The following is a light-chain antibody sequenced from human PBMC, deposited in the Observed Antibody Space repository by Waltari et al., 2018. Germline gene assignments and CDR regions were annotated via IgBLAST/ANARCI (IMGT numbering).Light chain of an antibody. CDR3: MQSLQALWT. Sequence: QSLLHRNGYNGLDLYREKPGQCPPLIVYLSASRAAGVPDRFSGSGSGTYFTLKISRVEAEDVGVYYCMQSLQALWTFGPGTNVEIK. V-gene: IGKV2-28*01. CDR1: QSLLHRNGYNG. J-gene: IGKJ1*01. CDR2: LSA.